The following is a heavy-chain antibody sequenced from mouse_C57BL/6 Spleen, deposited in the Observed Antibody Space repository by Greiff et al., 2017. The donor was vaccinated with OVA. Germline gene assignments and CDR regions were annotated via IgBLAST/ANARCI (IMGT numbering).Heavy chain of an antibody. CDR2: IYPGDGDT. CDR3: ARCGDEGSAMDY. V-gene: IGHV1-80*01. J-gene: IGHJ4*01. CDR1: GYAFSSYW. Sequence: VQLQQSGAELVKPGASVKISCKASGYAFSSYWMNWVKQRPGKGLEWIGQIYPGDGDTNYNGKFKGKATLTADKSSSTAYMQLSSLTSEDSAVYFCARCGDEGSAMDYWGQGTSVTVSS.